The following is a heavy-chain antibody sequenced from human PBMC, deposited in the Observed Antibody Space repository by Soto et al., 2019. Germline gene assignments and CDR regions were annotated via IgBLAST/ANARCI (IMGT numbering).Heavy chain of an antibody. J-gene: IGHJ3*02. D-gene: IGHD2-15*01. V-gene: IGHV1-18*01. Sequence: ASVKVSCKASGYTFTSYGISWVRQAPGQGLEWMGWISAYNGNTNYAQKLQGRVTMTTDTSTSTAYMELRSLRSDDTAGYYCARDRGWGYCSGGSCLGDAFDIWGQGTMVTVSS. CDR1: GYTFTSYG. CDR2: ISAYNGNT. CDR3: ARDRGWGYCSGGSCLGDAFDI.